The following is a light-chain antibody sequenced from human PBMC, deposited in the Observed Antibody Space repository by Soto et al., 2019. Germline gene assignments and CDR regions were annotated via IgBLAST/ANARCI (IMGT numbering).Light chain of an antibody. CDR2: DTS. Sequence: EIVMTQSPATLSVSPGERVTLSCRASQSVNIKLAWYQRRPGQVPRLLIYDTSTRAPGISARFSGSGSGTEFTLTISSLQSEDFAVYYCQEYIQWPPGMFGPGTKVDIK. CDR3: QEYIQWPPGM. V-gene: IGKV3-15*01. CDR1: QSVNIK. J-gene: IGKJ1*01.